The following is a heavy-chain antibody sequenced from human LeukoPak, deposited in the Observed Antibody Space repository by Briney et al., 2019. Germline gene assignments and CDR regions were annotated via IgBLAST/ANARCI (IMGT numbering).Heavy chain of an antibody. CDR2: ISWNSGSI. D-gene: IGHD3-22*01. V-gene: IGHV3-9*01. CDR1: GFTFDDYA. CDR3: AKDPLYDSSGAYFDY. J-gene: IGHJ4*02. Sequence: PGRSLRLSCAASGFTFDDYAMHWVRQAPGKGLEWVSGISWNSGSIGYADSVKGRFTISRDNAKNSLYLQMNSLRAEDTALYYCAKDPLYDSSGAYFDYWGQGTLVTVPS.